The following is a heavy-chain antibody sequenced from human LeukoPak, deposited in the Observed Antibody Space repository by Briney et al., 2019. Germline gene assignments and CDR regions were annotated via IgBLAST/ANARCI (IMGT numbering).Heavy chain of an antibody. Sequence: PSETLSLTCTVSGGSIRSGGYYWSWIRQHPGKGLEWIGYIYYSGSTYYNPSLKSRVTISVDTSKNQFSLKLSSVTAADTAVYYCARASVISLVGGYFDYWGQGTLVTVSS. D-gene: IGHD3-16*02. J-gene: IGHJ4*02. CDR3: ARASVISLVGGYFDY. V-gene: IGHV4-31*03. CDR1: GGSIRSGGYY. CDR2: IYYSGST.